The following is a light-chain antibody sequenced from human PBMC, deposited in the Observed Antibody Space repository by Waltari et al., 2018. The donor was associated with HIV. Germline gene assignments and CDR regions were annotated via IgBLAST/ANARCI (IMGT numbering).Light chain of an antibody. V-gene: IGLV2-14*03. CDR1: RPDTAAYHL. CDR3: CSYTSGSTHV. CDR2: DVK. Sequence: QSALTQPPFLSGSPGQSITISCSAFRPDTAAYHLVSWYQQYQGKVPTLIIYDVKYRPSGVSNRFSGSKSDSAAFLNISGLQTEDEAVYHCCSYTSGSTHVFGTGTEVTVL. J-gene: IGLJ1*01.